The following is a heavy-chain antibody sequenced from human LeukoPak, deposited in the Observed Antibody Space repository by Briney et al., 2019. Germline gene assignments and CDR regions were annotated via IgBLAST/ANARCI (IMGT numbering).Heavy chain of an antibody. CDR1: GFTFSSYS. CDR2: ISGSGGST. D-gene: IGHD3-10*01. Sequence: GGSLRLSCAASGFTFSSYSMNWVRQAPGKGLEWVSAISGSGGSTYYADSVKGRFTISRDNSKNTLYLQMNSLRAEDTAVYYCAKEAYYGSGSYYQAFDYWGQGTLVTVSS. J-gene: IGHJ4*02. CDR3: AKEAYYGSGSYYQAFDY. V-gene: IGHV3-23*01.